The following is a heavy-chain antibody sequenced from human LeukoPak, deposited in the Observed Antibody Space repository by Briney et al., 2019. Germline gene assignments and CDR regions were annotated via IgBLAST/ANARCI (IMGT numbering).Heavy chain of an antibody. Sequence: GGSLRLSCAASGFTFSSYAMNWVRQAPGKGLEWVSYISSSGSTIYYADSVKGRFTISRDNAKNSLYLQMNSLRAEDTAVYYCARFGSSSWYYFDYWGQGTLVTVSS. V-gene: IGHV3-48*04. D-gene: IGHD6-13*01. CDR2: ISSSGSTI. CDR1: GFTFSSYA. CDR3: ARFGSSSWYYFDY. J-gene: IGHJ4*02.